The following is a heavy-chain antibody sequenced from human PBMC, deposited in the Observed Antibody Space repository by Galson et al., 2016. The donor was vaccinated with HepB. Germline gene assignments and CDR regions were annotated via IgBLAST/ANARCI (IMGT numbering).Heavy chain of an antibody. Sequence: SLRLSCAASGFTFDDYAMHWVRQAPGKGLEWVSAISSGGDATYYTDSVQGRFSISRDNSKNMLYLQMNSLRAEDTAVYFCAKEYSSFFDSWGQGTLVTVSS. CDR2: ISSGGDAT. V-gene: IGHV3-23*01. J-gene: IGHJ4*02. CDR3: AKEYSSFFDS. CDR1: GFTFDDYA. D-gene: IGHD6-19*01.